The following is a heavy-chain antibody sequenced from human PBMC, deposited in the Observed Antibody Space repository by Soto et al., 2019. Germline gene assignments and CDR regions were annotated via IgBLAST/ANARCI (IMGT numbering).Heavy chain of an antibody. CDR1: GGSISSSDYY. J-gene: IGHJ4*02. V-gene: IGHV4-39*01. CDR2: VYYSGST. Sequence: SETLSLTCIVSGGSISSSDYYWGWVRQPPGKGLEWIGAVYYSGSTYYNPSLTGRVTISVDTSKNQFSLNLRSVTAADTAVYYCARQTGGFGYYFDYWGRGALVTVSS. D-gene: IGHD3-16*01. CDR3: ARQTGGFGYYFDY.